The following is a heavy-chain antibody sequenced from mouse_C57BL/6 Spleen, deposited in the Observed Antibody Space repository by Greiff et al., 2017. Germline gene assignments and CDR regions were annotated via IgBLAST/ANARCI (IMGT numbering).Heavy chain of an antibody. J-gene: IGHJ2*01. Sequence: QVQLQQSGAELVKPGASVKIPCKASGYAFSSYWMNWVKQRPGKGLEWIGQIYPGDGDTNYNGKFKGKATLTADKSSSTAYMQLSSLTSEDSAVYFCARSFTTVVAGDYWGQGTTLTVSS. CDR3: ARSFTTVVAGDY. D-gene: IGHD1-1*01. V-gene: IGHV1-80*01. CDR1: GYAFSSYW. CDR2: IYPGDGDT.